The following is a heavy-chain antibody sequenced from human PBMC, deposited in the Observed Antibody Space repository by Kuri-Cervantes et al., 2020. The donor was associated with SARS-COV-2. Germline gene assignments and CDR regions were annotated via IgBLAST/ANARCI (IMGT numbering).Heavy chain of an antibody. D-gene: IGHD2-8*01. CDR3: AKMYAISYYYYYMDV. Sequence: GESLKISCTASGFTVSSNYMSWVRQAPGKGLEWVAVISYDGSNKYYADSVKGRFTISRDNSKNTLYLQMNSLRAEDTAVYYCAKMYAISYYYYYMDVWGKGTTVTVSS. V-gene: IGHV3-30*18. J-gene: IGHJ6*03. CDR2: ISYDGSNK. CDR1: GFTVSSNY.